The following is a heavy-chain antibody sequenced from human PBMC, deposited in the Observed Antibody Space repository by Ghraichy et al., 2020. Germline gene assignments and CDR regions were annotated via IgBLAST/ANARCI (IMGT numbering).Heavy chain of an antibody. Sequence: SETLSLTCAVYGGPFGGYCWNLIRQPPGKGLEWIGEIYPTGSTNSNPSLASRITISVDASRKQFSLRLASVTAADTAIYYCARGRYCGGGGCYPRPYSFDSWGQGTLVTVSS. D-gene: IGHD2-15*01. CDR3: ARGRYCGGGGCYPRPYSFDS. CDR2: IYPTGST. V-gene: IGHV4-34*01. CDR1: GGPFGGYC. J-gene: IGHJ4*02.